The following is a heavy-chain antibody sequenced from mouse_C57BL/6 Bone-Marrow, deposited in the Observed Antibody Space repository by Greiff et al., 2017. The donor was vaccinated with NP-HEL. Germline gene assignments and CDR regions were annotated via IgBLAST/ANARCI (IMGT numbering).Heavy chain of an antibody. CDR3: AKNYGDDKIYYFDY. CDR2: IWRGGST. J-gene: IGHJ2*01. V-gene: IGHV2-5*01. D-gene: IGHD2-2*01. CDR1: GFSLTSYG. Sequence: QVQLKESGPGLVQPSQSLSITCTVSGFSLTSYGVHWVRQSPGKGLEWLGVIWRGGSTDYNAAFMSSLSITKDNSKGQIFSKMNSMQANDPAIYDCAKNYGDDKIYYFDYWGQGTTLTVSS.